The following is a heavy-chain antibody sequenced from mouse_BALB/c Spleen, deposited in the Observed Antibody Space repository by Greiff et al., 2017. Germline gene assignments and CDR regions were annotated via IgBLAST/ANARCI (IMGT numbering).Heavy chain of an antibody. V-gene: IGHV5-17*02. Sequence: EVMLVESGGGLVQPGGSRKLSCAASGFTFSSFGMHWVRQAPEKGLEWVAYISSGSSTIYYADTVKGRFTISRDTPKNTLFLQMTILRSEDTAMYYCARGNDWYYAMDYWGQGTSVTVSS. CDR1: GFTFSSFG. D-gene: IGHD2-12*01. J-gene: IGHJ4*01. CDR3: ARGNDWYYAMDY. CDR2: ISSGSSTI.